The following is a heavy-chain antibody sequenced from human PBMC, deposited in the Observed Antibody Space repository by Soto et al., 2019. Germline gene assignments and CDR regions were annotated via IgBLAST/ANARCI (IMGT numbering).Heavy chain of an antibody. Sequence: ASLKVSWKAFGYTITNNDINWVRQATGQGLEWIGWMNTNTNTTDSAEVFEGRVSLTWDTSISTAYMQLNSLKIDDTAVYYCAREVVETSSLWLDPWGQGTLVTVSS. CDR2: MNTNTNTT. CDR1: GYTITNND. J-gene: IGHJ5*02. V-gene: IGHV1-8*01. CDR3: AREVVETSSLWLDP. D-gene: IGHD6-6*01.